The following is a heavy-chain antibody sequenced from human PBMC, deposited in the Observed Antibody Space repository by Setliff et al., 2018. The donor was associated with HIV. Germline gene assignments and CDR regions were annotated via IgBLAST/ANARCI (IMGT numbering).Heavy chain of an antibody. CDR1: GGSISTYY. CDR3: ARGVTHPPPFGAFDI. V-gene: IGHV4-59*01. J-gene: IGHJ3*02. CDR2: IYYSGST. D-gene: IGHD5-18*01. Sequence: SETLSLTCTVSGGSISTYYWSWIRRSPGKGLEWIGYIYYSGSTKYNPSLKSRLTISVDTSKNQFSLKLRSVTAADTAFYYCARGVTHPPPFGAFDIWGLGTLVTVS.